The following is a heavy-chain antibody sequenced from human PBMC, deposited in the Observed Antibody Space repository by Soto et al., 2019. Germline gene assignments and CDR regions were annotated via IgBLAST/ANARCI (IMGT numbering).Heavy chain of an antibody. CDR3: AGVDCSSTSCCEAYYYYGMDV. CDR1: GYTFTSYG. D-gene: IGHD2-2*01. J-gene: IGHJ6*01. V-gene: IGHV1-18*01. CDR2: ISAYNGNT. Sequence: ASVKVSCKASGYTFTSYGLSWVLQAPGQGLEWMGWISAYNGNTNYAQKLQGRVTLTTDTSTSTAYMELRSMRSDDSAVYYCAGVDCSSTSCCEAYYYYGMDVW.